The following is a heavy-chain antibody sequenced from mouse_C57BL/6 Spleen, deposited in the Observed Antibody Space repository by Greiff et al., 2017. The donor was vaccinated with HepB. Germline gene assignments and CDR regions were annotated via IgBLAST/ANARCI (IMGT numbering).Heavy chain of an antibody. D-gene: IGHD2-5*01. V-gene: IGHV5-17*01. CDR3: ARGVSNHFDY. Sequence: EVKVIESGGGLVKPGGSLKLSCAASGFTFSDYGMHWVRQAPEKGLEWVAYISSGSSTIYYADTVKGRFTISRDNAKNTLFLQMTSLRSEDTAMYYCARGVSNHFDYWGQGTTLTVSS. CDR1: GFTFSDYG. CDR2: ISSGSSTI. J-gene: IGHJ2*01.